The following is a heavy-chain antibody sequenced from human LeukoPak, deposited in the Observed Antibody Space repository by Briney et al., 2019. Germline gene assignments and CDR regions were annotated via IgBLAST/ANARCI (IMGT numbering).Heavy chain of an antibody. Sequence: RPGGSLRLSCAASGFTFDDYAMSWVRQTPGKGLEWVSGTNWDGGRTGYADSVKGRFTISRDNAKNSLYLQMNSLRVEDTAMYYCARDPPPLWFGEPNYYFDYWGQGTLVTVSS. J-gene: IGHJ4*02. CDR2: TNWDGGRT. D-gene: IGHD3-10*01. CDR1: GFTFDDYA. CDR3: ARDPPPLWFGEPNYYFDY. V-gene: IGHV3-20*04.